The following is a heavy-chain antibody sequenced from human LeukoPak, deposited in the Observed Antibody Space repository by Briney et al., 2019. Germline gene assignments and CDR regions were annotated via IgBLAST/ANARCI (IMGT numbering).Heavy chain of an antibody. CDR3: AISPNGQQLPDY. D-gene: IGHD6-13*01. CDR2: IWYDGSNK. CDR1: GFTFSSYG. V-gene: IGHV3-33*01. J-gene: IGHJ4*02. Sequence: GGSLRLSCAASGFTFSSYGMHWVRQAPGKGLEWVAVIWYDGSNKYYADSVKGRFTISRDNSKNTLYLQMNSLRAEDTAVYYCAISPNGQQLPDYWGQGTLVTVSS.